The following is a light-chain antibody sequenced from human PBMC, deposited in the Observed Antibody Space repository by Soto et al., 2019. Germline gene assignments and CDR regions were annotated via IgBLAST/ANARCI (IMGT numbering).Light chain of an antibody. V-gene: IGKV1-5*03. CDR1: QTFDSY. J-gene: IGKJ2*01. CDR3: QQYYSYPYT. Sequence: DIQMTQSPSTLSASVGDRVTITCRASQTFDSYLAWFQQKPGRAPKLLMFKAFKLEDGVRPRFSGSGSGTEFTLTIHSVQPDDFATYYCQQYYSYPYTFGQGTKL. CDR2: KAF.